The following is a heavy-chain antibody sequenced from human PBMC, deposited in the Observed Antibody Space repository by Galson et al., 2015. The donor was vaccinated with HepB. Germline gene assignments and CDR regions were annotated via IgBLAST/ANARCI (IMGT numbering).Heavy chain of an antibody. CDR3: ARGRLTWRARDAFDI. CDR1: GGSISSSSYY. Sequence: ETLSLTCTVPGGSISSSSYYWGWIRQPPGKGLEWIGSIYYSGSTYYNPSLKSRVTISVDTSKSQFSLKLSSVTAADTAVYYCARGRLTWRARDAFDIWGQGTMVTVSS. J-gene: IGHJ3*02. V-gene: IGHV4-39*07. CDR2: IYYSGST. D-gene: IGHD3-3*01.